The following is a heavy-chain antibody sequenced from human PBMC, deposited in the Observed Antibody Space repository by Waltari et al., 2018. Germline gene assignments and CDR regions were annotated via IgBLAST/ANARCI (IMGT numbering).Heavy chain of an antibody. V-gene: IGHV3-49*04. Sequence: EVQLVESGGGLVQPGRSLRLSCTASGFTFGDYAMSWVRQAAGKGLEWVGFIRSKAYGGTTEYAASVKGRFTISRDDSKSIAYLQMNSLKTEDTAVYYCTRVRGENYYYYYMDVWGKGTTVTVSS. J-gene: IGHJ6*03. CDR1: GFTFGDYA. CDR3: TRVRGENYYYYYMDV. D-gene: IGHD3-10*01. CDR2: IRSKAYGGTT.